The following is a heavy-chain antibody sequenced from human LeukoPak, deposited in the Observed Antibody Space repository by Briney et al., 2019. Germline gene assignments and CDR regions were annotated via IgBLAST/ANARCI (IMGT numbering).Heavy chain of an antibody. J-gene: IGHJ3*01. V-gene: IGHV4-31*02. D-gene: IGHD3-22*01. CDR2: IYYSGST. CDR3: ARWGSSGYFFDY. Sequence: WVRQMPGKGLEWIGYIYYSGSTYYNPSLKSRVTISVDTSKNQFSLKLSSVTAADTAVYYCARWGSSGYFFDYWGQGTMVTVSS.